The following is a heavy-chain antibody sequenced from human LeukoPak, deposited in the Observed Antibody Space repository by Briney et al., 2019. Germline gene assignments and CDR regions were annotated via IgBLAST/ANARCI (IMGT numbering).Heavy chain of an antibody. CDR1: GFTFSSYT. CDR2: ISRSSSYI. Sequence: GGSLRLSCAASGFTFSSYTMNWVCEAPGRGLEWVSSISRSSSYIYYGDSVKGRFTISRDNAKNSLYLQMNSLRAEDTAVYYCARVAYYDSSGYYPVPFDYWGQGTLVTVSS. J-gene: IGHJ4*02. V-gene: IGHV3-21*01. D-gene: IGHD3-22*01. CDR3: ARVAYYDSSGYYPVPFDY.